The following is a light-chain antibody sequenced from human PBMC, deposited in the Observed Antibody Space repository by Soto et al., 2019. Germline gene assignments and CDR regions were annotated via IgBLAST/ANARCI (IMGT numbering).Light chain of an antibody. CDR1: QSVTNNY. V-gene: IGKV3-20*01. J-gene: IGKJ1*01. CDR3: QRYANSPRT. Sequence: KVLTQSPGTLSLSPGERATLSCRASQSVTNNYLAWYQQKPGQAPRLLIYGASIRATGIPDRFSGSGSGTDFTLTINRLEPEDVAIYYCQRYANSPRTFGQGTKVEI. CDR2: GAS.